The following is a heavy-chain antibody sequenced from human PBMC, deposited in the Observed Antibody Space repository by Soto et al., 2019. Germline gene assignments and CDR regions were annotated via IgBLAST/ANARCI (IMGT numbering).Heavy chain of an antibody. V-gene: IGHV3-23*01. CDR2: ISGGGDRT. CDR3: AKSGRWYLGDYFDY. D-gene: IGHD6-13*01. Sequence: EVQLLESGGGLVQPGGSLRLSCAASGFTFTSHALSWVRQAPGRGLERVAAISGGGDRTEFADSVKGRFAISRDNSQNRIYLRLNSLRAEDTAVYYCAKSGRWYLGDYFDYWGQGTLVTVSS. J-gene: IGHJ4*02. CDR1: GFTFTSHA.